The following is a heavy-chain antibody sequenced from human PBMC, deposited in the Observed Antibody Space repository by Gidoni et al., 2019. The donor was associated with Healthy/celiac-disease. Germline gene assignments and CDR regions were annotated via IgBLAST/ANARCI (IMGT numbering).Heavy chain of an antibody. CDR1: GYSISSGYY. V-gene: IGHV4-38-2*01. CDR3: ARYWSIVGATPDY. Sequence: QVQLQESGPGLVKPSETLSLTCAVSGYSISSGYYWGWIRQPPGKGLEWIGSIYPSGSTYYNPSLKSRVTISVDTSKNQFSLKLSSVTAADTAVYYCARYWSIVGATPDYWGQGTLVTVSS. J-gene: IGHJ4*02. CDR2: IYPSGST. D-gene: IGHD1-26*01.